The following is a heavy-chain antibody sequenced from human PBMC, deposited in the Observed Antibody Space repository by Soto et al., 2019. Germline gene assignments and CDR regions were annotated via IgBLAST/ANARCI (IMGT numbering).Heavy chain of an antibody. J-gene: IGHJ5*02. CDR2: FDPEDGET. Sequence: ASVKVSCKVSGYALTELSMHWVRQAPGKGLEWMGGFDPEDGETIYAQKFQGRVTMTEDTSTDTAYMELSSLRSEDTAVYYCATDLYSSSWYAWWFDPWGQGTLVTVSS. CDR3: ATDLYSSSWYAWWFDP. D-gene: IGHD6-13*01. CDR1: GYALTELS. V-gene: IGHV1-24*01.